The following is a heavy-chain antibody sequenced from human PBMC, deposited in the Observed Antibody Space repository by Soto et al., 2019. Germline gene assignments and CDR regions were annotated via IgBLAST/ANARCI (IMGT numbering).Heavy chain of an antibody. CDR3: AREGLVLVPTTVNSDYYYYAMDV. Sequence: QVQLVQSGAEVKKPGSSVRVSCTVSGDVFDTYTITWMRQAPGRGLEWVGGIVPRSAKSNYAKKFEGRVTITADESTSTAYMELSSLRSEDTAVYYCAREGLVLVPTTVNSDYYYYAMDVWGQGTTVTVSS. CDR1: GDVFDTYT. J-gene: IGHJ6*02. D-gene: IGHD2-2*01. CDR2: IVPRSAKS. V-gene: IGHV1-69*12.